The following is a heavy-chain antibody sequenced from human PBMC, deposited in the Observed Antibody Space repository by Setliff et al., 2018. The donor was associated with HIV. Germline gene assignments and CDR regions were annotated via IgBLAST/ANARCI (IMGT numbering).Heavy chain of an antibody. CDR3: AKDNLYGGNSAVFDY. D-gene: IGHD4-17*01. J-gene: IGHJ4*02. CDR1: GFTFSSYG. V-gene: IGHV3-30*02. Sequence: GGSLRLSCAASGFTFSSYGMHWVRQAPGKGLEWVAVIWYDGSNKYYADSVKGRFTISRDNSNNTLYLQMNSLRAEDTAVYYCAKDNLYGGNSAVFDYWGQGTLVTVPQ. CDR2: IWYDGSNK.